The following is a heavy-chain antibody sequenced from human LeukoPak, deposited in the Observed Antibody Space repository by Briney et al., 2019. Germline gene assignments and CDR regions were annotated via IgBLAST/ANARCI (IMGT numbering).Heavy chain of an antibody. CDR1: SFTFSSYS. CDR3: ARSPIYYYDSSGYYSFFDY. J-gene: IGHJ4*02. D-gene: IGHD3-22*01. V-gene: IGHV3-21*01. Sequence: KTGGSLRISSAASSFTFSSYSMNWVRQAPGKGLEWVSSISSSSSYIYYADSVKGRFTVSRDNAKNSLYLQMNSLRAEDTAVYYCARSPIYYYDSSGYYSFFDYWGQGTLVTVSS. CDR2: ISSSSSYI.